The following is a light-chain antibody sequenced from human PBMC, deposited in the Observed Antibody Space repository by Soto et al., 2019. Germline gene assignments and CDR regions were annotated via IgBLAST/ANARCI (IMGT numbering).Light chain of an antibody. CDR2: DVS. V-gene: IGLV2-14*01. J-gene: IGLJ2*01. CDR3: SSYTSSSTPYVV. CDR1: SSDVVGYNY. Sequence: QSALTQPASVSGSPGQSITISCTGTSSDVVGYNYVSWYQQHPGKAPKLMIYDVSNRPSGVSNRFSCSKSGNTASLTISGLQAEDEADYYCSSYTSSSTPYVVFGGGTKLTVL.